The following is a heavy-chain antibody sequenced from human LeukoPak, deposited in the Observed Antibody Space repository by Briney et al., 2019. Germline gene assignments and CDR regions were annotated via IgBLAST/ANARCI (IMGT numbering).Heavy chain of an antibody. J-gene: IGHJ3*01. CDR3: GRDPNGDYVGAFEF. D-gene: IGHD3-16*01. CDR1: GFMFSRFG. Sequence: GGSLRLYCVGSGFMFSRFGLIWVRQAPGKGLEWVSGIHGNGETTYYGDSVKGRFTISRDNSKSTLYLQMNSLRVEDTAEYFCGRDPNGDYVGAFEFWGQGTKVAVSS. V-gene: IGHV3-23*01. CDR2: IHGNGETT.